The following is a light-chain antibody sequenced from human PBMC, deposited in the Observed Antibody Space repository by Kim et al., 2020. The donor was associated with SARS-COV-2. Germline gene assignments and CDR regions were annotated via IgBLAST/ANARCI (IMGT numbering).Light chain of an antibody. CDR2: YDS. Sequence: SYELTQPPSVSVAPGKTARITCGGHNIGSKSVHWYQQKPGQAPVLVIYYDSDRPSGIPERFSGSNSGNTATLTISRVEAGDEADYYCQVWDSSTDHLVFG. J-gene: IGLJ3*02. CDR1: NIGSKS. V-gene: IGLV3-21*04. CDR3: QVWDSSTDHLV.